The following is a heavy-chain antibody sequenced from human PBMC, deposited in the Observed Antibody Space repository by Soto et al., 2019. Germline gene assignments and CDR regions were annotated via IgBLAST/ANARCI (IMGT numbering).Heavy chain of an antibody. Sequence: QVQLQESGPGLVKPSQTLSLTCTVSGGSISSGGYYWSWIRQHPGKGLEWIGYIYYSGSTYYNPSLKSRVTISVDTSKNQFSLKLSSVTAADTAVYYCARALMTDPRVRYYYYYMDVWGKGTTVTVSS. V-gene: IGHV4-31*03. CDR2: IYYSGST. CDR1: GGSISSGGYY. D-gene: IGHD3-10*01. CDR3: ARALMTDPRVRYYYYYMDV. J-gene: IGHJ6*03.